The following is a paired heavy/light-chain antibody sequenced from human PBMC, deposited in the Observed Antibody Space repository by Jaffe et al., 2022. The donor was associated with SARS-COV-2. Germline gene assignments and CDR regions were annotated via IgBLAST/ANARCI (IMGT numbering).Light chain of an antibody. CDR2: AIT. CDR1: SSDLGHYNS. J-gene: IGLJ1*01. CDR3: CAFAGIFTRV. Sequence: QSALTQPRSVSGSPGQSVTISCTGTSSDLGHYNSVSWYQQHPGKAPKLIIYAITERPSGVPDRFSGSKSGSAASLTISGLQADDEADYYCCAFAGIFTRVFGTGTKVTVL. V-gene: IGLV2-11*01.
Heavy chain of an antibody. D-gene: IGHD2-21*01. CDR2: IHISGDR. CDR3: ARAYTQNYDDFDI. Sequence: EVQLVESGGGLIHPGGSLRLSCSASGFNVSSKFMSWVRQAPGKGLEWVSVIHISGDRFYADAVKGRFTISRDNSVNTLYLQMSSLRVEDTALYYCARAYTQNYDDFDIWGPGTMVTVSS. V-gene: IGHV3-53*01. CDR1: GFNVSSKF. J-gene: IGHJ3*02.